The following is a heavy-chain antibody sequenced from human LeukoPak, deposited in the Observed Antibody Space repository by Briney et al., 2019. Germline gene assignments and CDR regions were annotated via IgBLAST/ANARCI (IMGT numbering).Heavy chain of an antibody. V-gene: IGHV1-2*02. CDR1: GYTFTGYY. CDR2: INPNSGGT. D-gene: IGHD1-7*01. Sequence: ASVKVSCKASGYTFTGYYMHWVRQAPGQGLEWMGWINPNSGGTNYAQKFQGRVTMTRDTSISTAYMELSRLRSDDTAVYYCARSPSNWNYLYYFDYWGQGTLVTVSS. CDR3: ARSPSNWNYLYYFDY. J-gene: IGHJ4*02.